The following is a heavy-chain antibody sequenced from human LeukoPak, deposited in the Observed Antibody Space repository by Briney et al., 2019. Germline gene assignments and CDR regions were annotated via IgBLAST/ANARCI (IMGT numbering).Heavy chain of an antibody. D-gene: IGHD3-22*01. J-gene: IGHJ3*02. CDR1: GYTFTSYD. Sequence: GASVKVSCKASGYTFTSYDINWVRQATGQGLVWMGWMNPNSGNTGYAQKFQGRVTMTRNTSISTAYMELSSLRSEDTAVYYCARGSYYDSKLRAAFDIWGQGTMVTVSS. CDR2: MNPNSGNT. CDR3: ARGSYYDSKLRAAFDI. V-gene: IGHV1-8*01.